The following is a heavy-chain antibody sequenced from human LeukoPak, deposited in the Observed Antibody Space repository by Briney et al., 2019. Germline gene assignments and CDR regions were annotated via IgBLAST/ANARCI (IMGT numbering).Heavy chain of an antibody. CDR2: IKQDGSEK. CDR1: GFTFSNYW. CDR3: ARIAAAGTIYYYYYMDV. J-gene: IGHJ6*03. Sequence: PGGSLRLSCATSGFTFSNYWMSWVRQAPGKGLEWVANIKQDGSEKHYVDSVKGRFTISRDNAKNSLYLQMNSLRAEDTALYHCARIAAAGTIYYYYYMDVWGKGTTVTVSS. D-gene: IGHD6-13*01. V-gene: IGHV3-7*03.